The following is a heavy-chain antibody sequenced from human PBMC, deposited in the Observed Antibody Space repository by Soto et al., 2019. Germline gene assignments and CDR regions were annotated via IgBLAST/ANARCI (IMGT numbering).Heavy chain of an antibody. CDR3: AKQASSSWYGAFDI. J-gene: IGHJ3*02. CDR2: ISWDGGRT. D-gene: IGHD6-13*01. V-gene: IGHV3-43D*04. CDR1: GFTFDDYA. Sequence: GGSLRLSCAASGFTFDDYAMHWVRQAPGKGLEWVSLISWDGGRTYYADSVRGRFIVSRDSSKNSLYLQMSSLRVEDTALYYCAKQASSSWYGAFDIWGQGTMVTVSS.